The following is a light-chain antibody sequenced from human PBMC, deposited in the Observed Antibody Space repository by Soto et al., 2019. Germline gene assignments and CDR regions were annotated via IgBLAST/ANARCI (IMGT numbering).Light chain of an antibody. J-gene: IGKJ5*01. CDR3: QQYGSSPVT. V-gene: IGKV3-20*01. CDR1: QYINTR. CDR2: DAS. Sequence: EIVLTQSPATLSSFPGDRVTLSCRASQYINTRLAWYQHRPGQAPRLLIYDASSRATGIPDRFSGSGSGTDFTLTIGRLEPEDSAVYYCQQYGSSPVTFGQGTRLEIK.